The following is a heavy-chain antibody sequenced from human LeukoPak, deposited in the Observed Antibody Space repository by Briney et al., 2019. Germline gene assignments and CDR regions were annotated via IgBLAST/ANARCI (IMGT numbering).Heavy chain of an antibody. CDR1: GGTFSSYA. V-gene: IGHV1-69*05. CDR3: ARMPYCTNGVCYRRNWFDP. D-gene: IGHD2-8*01. Sequence: ASVKVSCKASGGTFSSYAISWVRQAPGQGLEWMGGIIPIFGTANYAQKFQGRVTITTDESTSTAYMELSSLRSEDTAVYYCARMPYCTNGVCYRRNWFDPWGQGTLVTVSS. CDR2: IIPIFGTA. J-gene: IGHJ5*02.